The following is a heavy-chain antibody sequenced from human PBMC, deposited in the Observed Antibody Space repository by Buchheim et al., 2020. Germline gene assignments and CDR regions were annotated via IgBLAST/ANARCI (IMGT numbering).Heavy chain of an antibody. CDR3: AKLSKVWGSYRTVDY. CDR1: GFTFSSYG. J-gene: IGHJ4*02. V-gene: IGHV3-30*18. CDR2: ISYDGSNK. D-gene: IGHD3-16*02. Sequence: QVQLVESGGGVVQPGRSLRLSCAASGFTFSSYGMHWVRQAPGKGLEWVAVISYDGSNKYYADSVKGRFTISRDNYKNTLYLQMNSLRAEDTAVYYCAKLSKVWGSYRTVDYWGQGTL.